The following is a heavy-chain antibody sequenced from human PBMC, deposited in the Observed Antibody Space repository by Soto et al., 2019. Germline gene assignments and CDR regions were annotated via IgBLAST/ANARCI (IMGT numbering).Heavy chain of an antibody. CDR3: ARDPDIAARLTYYYGMDV. Sequence: GGSLRLSCAASGFTFSSYEMNWVRQAPGKGLEWVSYISSSGSTIYYADSVKGRFTISRDNAKNSLYLQMDSLRAEDTAVYYCARDPDIAARLTYYYGMDVWGQGTTVTVSS. J-gene: IGHJ6*02. D-gene: IGHD6-6*01. V-gene: IGHV3-48*03. CDR2: ISSSGSTI. CDR1: GFTFSSYE.